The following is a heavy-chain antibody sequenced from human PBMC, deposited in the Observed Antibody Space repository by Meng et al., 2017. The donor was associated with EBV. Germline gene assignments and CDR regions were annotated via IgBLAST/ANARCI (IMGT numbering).Heavy chain of an antibody. J-gene: IGHJ4*02. D-gene: IGHD3-10*01. V-gene: IGHV1-69*01. Sequence: QVELVLPAAEVEKPGSSVKVSCKTSGGPLRYYAISWVRQAPGQGLEWLGGFLPRLGAPNYAQKFHGRVKITADESTSTHYMDLSSLRSEDTAIYYCASESGRGYTPDYWGQGTLVTVSS. CDR3: ASESGRGYTPDY. CDR2: FLPRLGAP. CDR1: GGPLRYYA.